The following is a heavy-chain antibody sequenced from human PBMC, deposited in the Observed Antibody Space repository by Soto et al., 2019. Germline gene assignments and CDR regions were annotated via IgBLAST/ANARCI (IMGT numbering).Heavy chain of an antibody. J-gene: IGHJ4*02. D-gene: IGHD6-13*01. CDR2: IYYSGRT. CDR3: ARFAKEENPKVGSWYYFDY. V-gene: IGHV4-31*02. Sequence: PSESLGLTTTVSGGTISRGGYFWSWVRKHPGKGLEWIGNIYYSGRTYYNPSLKSRVTISVDTSKNQFSLKLSSVTAADTAVYYCARFAKEENPKVGSWYYFDYWGQGTRVS. CDR1: GGTISRGGYF.